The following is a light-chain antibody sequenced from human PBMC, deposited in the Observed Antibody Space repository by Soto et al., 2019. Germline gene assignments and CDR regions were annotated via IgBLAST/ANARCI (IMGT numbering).Light chain of an antibody. CDR2: GAS. CDR1: QSIDKY. J-gene: IGKJ5*01. V-gene: IGKV1-39*01. Sequence: DIQMTQSPSTLSASVGDRVTISCRTSQSIDKYLNWYQHEPGKAPRLLINGASSLQSGVPSRFSGSGSATDFTLTISGLRPEDFATYYCQQTYSTPQPFGQGTRLEIK. CDR3: QQTYSTPQP.